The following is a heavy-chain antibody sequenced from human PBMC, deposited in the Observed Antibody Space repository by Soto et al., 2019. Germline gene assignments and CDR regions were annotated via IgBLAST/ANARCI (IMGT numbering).Heavy chain of an antibody. Sequence: PGGSLRLSCAASGFTFNIYGMHWVRQAPDKGLEWVALISYDGSNQYYADSVKGRFTISRDNSKNTLYLQMNSLRAEDTAVYYCANALPVVAATLGVDYWGQGTLVTVSS. J-gene: IGHJ4*02. CDR1: GFTFNIYG. D-gene: IGHD2-15*01. CDR2: ISYDGSNQ. V-gene: IGHV3-30*18. CDR3: ANALPVVAATLGVDY.